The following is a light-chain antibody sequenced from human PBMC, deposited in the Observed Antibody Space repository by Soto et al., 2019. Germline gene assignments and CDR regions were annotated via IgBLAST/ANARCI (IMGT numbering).Light chain of an antibody. CDR3: QQYNNWPHWT. V-gene: IGKV3-15*01. CDR2: GAS. J-gene: IGKJ1*01. CDR1: QSVSSN. Sequence: EIVMTQSPATLSVSPGERATLSCRASQSVSSNLAWYQQKPGQAPRLLIYGASTRATGIPARFSGSGSGTEFTLTISSLLSEDFAVYYCQQYNNWPHWTFVQGTKVEIK.